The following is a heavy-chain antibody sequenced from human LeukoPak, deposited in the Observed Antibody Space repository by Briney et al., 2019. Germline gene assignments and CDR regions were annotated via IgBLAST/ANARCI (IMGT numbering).Heavy chain of an antibody. CDR2: ISGSAGST. CDR3: ARSPYGVLTGADAFDI. Sequence: GGSLRLSCAASGFTFSDYYMSWIRQAPGKGLEWVSAISGSAGSTYYAASVKGRFTISRDNSKNTVYLHMSSLRAEDTAVYFCARSPYGVLTGADAFDIWGQGTMITVSS. J-gene: IGHJ3*02. D-gene: IGHD4-17*01. CDR1: GFTFSDYY. V-gene: IGHV3-23*01.